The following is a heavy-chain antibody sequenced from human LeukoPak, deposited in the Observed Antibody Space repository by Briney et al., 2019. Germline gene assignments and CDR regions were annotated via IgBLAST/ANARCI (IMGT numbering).Heavy chain of an antibody. V-gene: IGHV1-46*01. D-gene: IGHD6-13*01. J-gene: IGHJ4*02. Sequence: ASVKVPCKASGYTFTGYYMHWVRQAPGQGLEWMGIINPSGGSTSYAPNFQGRVTMTRDTSTSTLYMELSSLRSEDTAIYYCARGDSSSWYVGYFEYWGQGTLVTVSS. CDR3: ARGDSSSWYVGYFEY. CDR1: GYTFTGYY. CDR2: INPSGGST.